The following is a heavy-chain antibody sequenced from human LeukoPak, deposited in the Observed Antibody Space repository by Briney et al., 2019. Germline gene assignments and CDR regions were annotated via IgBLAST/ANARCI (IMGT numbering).Heavy chain of an antibody. Sequence: GGSLRLSCAASGFRFSTYGMHWVRQAPGKGLEWVAFITFDGYSAYYADSLRGRITISRDNSINTLYLQVNSLRAEDAAVYYCVRDFHVRLYDTGGYSYWGQGTLVTVSS. CDR3: VRDFHVRLYDTGGYSY. J-gene: IGHJ4*02. D-gene: IGHD3-22*01. CDR1: GFRFSTYG. CDR2: ITFDGYSA. V-gene: IGHV3-30*19.